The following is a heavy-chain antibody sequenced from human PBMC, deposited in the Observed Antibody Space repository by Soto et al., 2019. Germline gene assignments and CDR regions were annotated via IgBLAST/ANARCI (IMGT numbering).Heavy chain of an antibody. Sequence: QVQLVQSGAEVKKPGASVKVSCKASGYTFTSYGISWVRQAPGQRLEWMGWISAYNGNTNYAQKVQGRVTMTTDTSQSKAHMALRSLRSDDTAVDYCVRDWAAAGPCDYWGQGTLVTFSA. CDR2: ISAYNGNT. CDR1: GYTFTSYG. D-gene: IGHD6-13*01. CDR3: VRDWAAAGPCDY. J-gene: IGHJ4*02. V-gene: IGHV1-18*01.